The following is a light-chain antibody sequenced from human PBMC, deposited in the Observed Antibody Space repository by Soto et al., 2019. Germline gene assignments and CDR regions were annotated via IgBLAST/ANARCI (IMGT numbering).Light chain of an antibody. CDR1: QDISRW. V-gene: IGKV1-12*01. CDR3: KQSKSFPLT. J-gene: IGKJ4*01. CDR2: AAS. Sequence: DIQMTQSPSSLSASVGDRVTITCRAGQDISRWLAWYQQKPGKAPKVLIYAASSLESGVPSRFSGSGSVTDFSLTISSLQPEDFATYYCKQSKSFPLTFGGGTKVDIK.